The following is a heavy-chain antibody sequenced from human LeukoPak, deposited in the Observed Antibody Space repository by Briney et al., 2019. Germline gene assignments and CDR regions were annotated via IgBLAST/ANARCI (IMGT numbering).Heavy chain of an antibody. CDR2: INPNSGGT. V-gene: IGHV1-2*02. Sequence: GASVKVPCKASGYTFTGYYMHWVRQAPGQGLEWMGWINPNSGGTNYAQKFQGRVTMTRDTSISTAYMELSRLRSDDTAVYYCARVNHYYDSSGYPEYWGRGTLVTVSS. CDR3: ARVNHYYDSSGYPEY. D-gene: IGHD3-22*01. CDR1: GYTFTGYY. J-gene: IGHJ4*02.